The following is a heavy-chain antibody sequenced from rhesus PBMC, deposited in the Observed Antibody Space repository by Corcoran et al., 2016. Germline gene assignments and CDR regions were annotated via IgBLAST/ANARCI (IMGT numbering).Heavy chain of an antibody. J-gene: IGHJ5-1*01. CDR3: AGRCRNGRFDV. CDR1: GGSISSNF. CDR2: ISGIDGTT. V-gene: IGHV4-173*01. Sequence: QLQLQESGPGLVKPSETLSLTCAVSGGSISSNFWTWIRQPPGRGLEWIGRISGIDGTTDNDPSLNRRVTISTDTSKNQFSLNLTSVTAADTAVYYCAGRCRNGRFDVWGPGVLVTVSS. D-gene: IGHD6-19*01.